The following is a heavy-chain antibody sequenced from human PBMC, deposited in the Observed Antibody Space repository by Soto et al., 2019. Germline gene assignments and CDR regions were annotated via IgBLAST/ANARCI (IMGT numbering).Heavy chain of an antibody. V-gene: IGHV1-18*01. D-gene: IGHD3-22*01. CDR3: AREGLYYYDSSGPSPPDY. CDR2: ISAYNGNT. Sequence: QVQLVQSGAEVKKPGASVKVSCKASGYTFTSYGISWVRQAPGQGLEWMGWISAYNGNTNYAQKLQGRVTMTTDTSTRTAYMELRSLRSDDTAVYYCAREGLYYYDSSGPSPPDYWGQGTLVTVSS. J-gene: IGHJ4*02. CDR1: GYTFTSYG.